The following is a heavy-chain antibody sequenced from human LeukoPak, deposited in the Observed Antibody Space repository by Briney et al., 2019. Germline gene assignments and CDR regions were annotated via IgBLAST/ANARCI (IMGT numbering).Heavy chain of an antibody. D-gene: IGHD3-16*02. Sequence: ASVKVSCKASGYTFTGYYMHWVQQAPGKGLEWMGGFDPEDGETIYAQKFQGRVTMTEDTSTDTAYMELSSLRSEDTAVYYCATIVDAGYYYYYMDVWGTGTTVIVS. CDR2: FDPEDGET. CDR1: GYTFTGYY. J-gene: IGHJ6*03. CDR3: ATIVDAGYYYYYMDV. V-gene: IGHV1-24*01.